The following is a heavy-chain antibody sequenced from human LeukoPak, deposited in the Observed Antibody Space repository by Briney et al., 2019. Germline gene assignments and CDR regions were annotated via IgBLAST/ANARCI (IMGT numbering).Heavy chain of an antibody. CDR1: GFTVSSNY. CDR3: ARGIGDCYFDY. V-gene: IGHV3-53*01. D-gene: IGHD2-21*02. CDR2: IYSGGST. Sequence: PGGSLRLSCAASGFTVSSNYMSWVRLAPGKGLEWVSVIYSGGSTYYADSVKGRFTISRDNSKNTLYLQMNSLRAEDTAVYYCARGIGDCYFDYWGQGTLVTVSS. J-gene: IGHJ4*02.